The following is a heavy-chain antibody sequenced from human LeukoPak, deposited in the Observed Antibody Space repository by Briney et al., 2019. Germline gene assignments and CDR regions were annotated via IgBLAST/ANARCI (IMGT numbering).Heavy chain of an antibody. CDR2: INPNSGGT. CDR1: GYTFTGYY. CDR3: AGAPYDFWSGYHNDY. Sequence: GASVKVSCKASGYTFTGYYMHWVRQAPGQGLEWMGWINPNSGGTNYAQKFQGRVTMTRDTSISTAYMELSRLRSDDTAVYYCAGAPYDFWSGYHNDYWGQGTLVTVSS. V-gene: IGHV1-2*02. D-gene: IGHD3-3*01. J-gene: IGHJ4*02.